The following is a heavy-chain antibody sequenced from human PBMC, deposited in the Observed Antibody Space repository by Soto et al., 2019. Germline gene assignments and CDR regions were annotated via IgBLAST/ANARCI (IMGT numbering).Heavy chain of an antibody. J-gene: IGHJ4*02. CDR3: AQAICRERQIDS. D-gene: IGHD1-26*01. V-gene: IGHV3-23*01. Sequence: EVQLLESGGGLVQPGGSLRLSCAASGFTFSNYAMGWVRQAPGKGLEWVSTISSTADGTDYADSVKGRFTISRDNSKNTLYRQRNSLRAEDTAVYYGAQAICRERQIDSWGQGTLVTVSS. CDR2: ISSTADGT. CDR1: GFTFSNYA.